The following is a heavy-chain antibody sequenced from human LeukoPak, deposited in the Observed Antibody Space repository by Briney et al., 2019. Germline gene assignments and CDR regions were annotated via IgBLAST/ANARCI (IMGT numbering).Heavy chain of an antibody. CDR3: ARAQRVAAAGVFDY. J-gene: IGHJ4*02. V-gene: IGHV1-69*13. D-gene: IGHD6-13*01. Sequence: GASVKVSCKASGDTFSSDAISWVRQAPGQGLEWMGGIIPIFGTANYAQKFQGRVTITADESTSTAYMELSSLRSEDTAVYYCARAQRVAAAGVFDYWGQGTLVTVSS. CDR2: IIPIFGTA. CDR1: GDTFSSDA.